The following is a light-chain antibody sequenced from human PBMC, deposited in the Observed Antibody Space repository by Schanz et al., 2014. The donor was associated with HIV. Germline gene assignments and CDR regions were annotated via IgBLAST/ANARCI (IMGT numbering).Light chain of an antibody. Sequence: QSALTQPASVSGSPGQSISISCTGTSGDVGSYNYVSWYQQHPGKAPKLMIYDVSNRPSGVPDRFSGSKSGNTASLTVSGPQAEDEADYYCSSYATTKDLLFGGGTKLTVL. CDR1: SGDVGSYNY. V-gene: IGLV2-14*03. J-gene: IGLJ2*01. CDR3: SSYATTKDLL. CDR2: DVS.